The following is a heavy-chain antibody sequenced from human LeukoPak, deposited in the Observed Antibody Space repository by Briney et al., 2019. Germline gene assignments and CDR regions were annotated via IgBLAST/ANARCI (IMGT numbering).Heavy chain of an antibody. D-gene: IGHD3-16*01. J-gene: IGHJ6*03. CDR1: GGSISSSNW. CDR3: ARAHMITSYYYYYYMDV. CDR2: IYHSGST. Sequence: SETLSLTCAVSGGSISSSNWWSWVRQPPGKGLEWIGEIYHSGSTNYNPSLKSRVTISVDKSKNQFSLKLSSVTAADTAVYYCARAHMITSYYYYYYMDVWGKGTTVTVSS. V-gene: IGHV4-4*02.